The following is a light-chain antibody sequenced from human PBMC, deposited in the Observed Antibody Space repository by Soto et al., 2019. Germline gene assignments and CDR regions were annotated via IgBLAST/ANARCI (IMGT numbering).Light chain of an antibody. V-gene: IGKV4-1*01. CDR1: QSVFYSSNNKDY. CDR2: WAS. J-gene: IGKJ4*01. CDR3: QQYYNTPLT. Sequence: DIVMTQSPDCLAVSLGERATICCKSSQSVFYSSNNKDYLAWYQQRPGQSPKLLIYWASTRESGVPDRFSGSGSGTDFTLTINSLQPEDVAVYYCQQYYNTPLTFGGGTKVEI.